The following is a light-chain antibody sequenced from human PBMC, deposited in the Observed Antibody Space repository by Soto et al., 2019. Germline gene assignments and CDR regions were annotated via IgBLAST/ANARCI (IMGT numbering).Light chain of an antibody. CDR3: CSYVGNSTLV. Sequence: QSAPTQPASVSGSPGQSITITCTGTSSDIGFYDLVSWYQQYPGKAPKLMIYEGTKRPSGVSDRFSGSKSGNTASLTISGLQTEDEADYYCCSYVGNSTLVFGGGTKLTVL. CDR2: EGT. J-gene: IGLJ2*01. CDR1: SSDIGFYDL. V-gene: IGLV2-23*01.